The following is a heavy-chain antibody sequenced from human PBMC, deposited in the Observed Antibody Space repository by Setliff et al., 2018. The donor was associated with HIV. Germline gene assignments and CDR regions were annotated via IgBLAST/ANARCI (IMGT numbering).Heavy chain of an antibody. D-gene: IGHD3-3*01. J-gene: IGHJ4*02. CDR2: INTNTGSP. CDR3: ARDGADYNFRSGSYPFDI. CDR1: GYRFTSYA. Sequence: ASVKVSCKASGYRFTSYAMNWVRQAPGQGLEWMGWINTNTGSPRFARGFTGRFGFSLDTSVTTTFLHISNLKAEDTAIYYCARDGADYNFRSGSYPFDIWGQGTLVTVSS. V-gene: IGHV7-4-1*02.